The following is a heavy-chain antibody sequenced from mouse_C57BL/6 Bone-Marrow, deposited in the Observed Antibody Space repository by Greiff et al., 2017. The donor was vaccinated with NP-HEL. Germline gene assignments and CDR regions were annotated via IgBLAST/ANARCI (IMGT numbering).Heavy chain of an antibody. CDR2: INPNNGGT. D-gene: IGHD1-1*01. Sequence: EVQLHQSGPELVKPGASVKISCKASGYTFTDYYMNWVKQSHGKSLEWIGDINPNNGGTSYNQKFKGKATLTVDKSSSTAYMELRSLTSEDSAVYYCARWGLLRGFAYWGQGTLVTVSA. CDR3: ARWGLLRGFAY. CDR1: GYTFTDYY. V-gene: IGHV1-26*01. J-gene: IGHJ3*01.